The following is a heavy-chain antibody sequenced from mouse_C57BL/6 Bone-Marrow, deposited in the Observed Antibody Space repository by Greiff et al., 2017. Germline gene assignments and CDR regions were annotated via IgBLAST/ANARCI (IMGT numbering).Heavy chain of an antibody. J-gene: IGHJ4*01. D-gene: IGHD2-12*01. CDR2: IHPNSGST. CDR1: GYTFTSYW. Sequence: VQLQQPGAELVKPGASVKLSCKASGYTFTSYWLHWVKQRPGQGLEWIGMIHPNSGSTNYNEKFKSKATLTVDKSSSTTYMQLSSLTSEDSAVYYCARYFYAMDYWGQGTSVTVSS. CDR3: ARYFYAMDY. V-gene: IGHV1-64*01.